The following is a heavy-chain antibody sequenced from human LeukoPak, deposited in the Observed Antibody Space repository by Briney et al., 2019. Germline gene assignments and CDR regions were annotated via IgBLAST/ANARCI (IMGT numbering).Heavy chain of an antibody. Sequence: GGSLRLSCAASGLTFSSYAMSWVRQAPGKGLEWVSAISGSGGSTYYADSVKGRFTISRDNSKNTLYLQMNSLRAEDTAVYYCASPHYDFWSGYYSDLDYWGQGILVTVSS. CDR2: ISGSGGST. CDR1: GLTFSSYA. D-gene: IGHD3-3*01. J-gene: IGHJ4*02. CDR3: ASPHYDFWSGYYSDLDY. V-gene: IGHV3-23*01.